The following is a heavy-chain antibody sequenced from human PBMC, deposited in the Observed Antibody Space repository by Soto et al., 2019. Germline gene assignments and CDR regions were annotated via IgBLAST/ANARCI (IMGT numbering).Heavy chain of an antibody. CDR1: GYSFTNFY. CDR2: IYGGDSDT. D-gene: IGHD3-22*01. J-gene: IGHJ3*02. V-gene: IGHV5-51*01. Sequence: XSLKISFQGSGYSFTNFYICWVLQMPGKGLEWMGIIYGGDSDTRYSPSSQGQVTISADKSISTAYLQWSSLKASDTAMYYCARHHDSSGYYRGAFDIWGQGTMVTVSS. CDR3: ARHHDSSGYYRGAFDI.